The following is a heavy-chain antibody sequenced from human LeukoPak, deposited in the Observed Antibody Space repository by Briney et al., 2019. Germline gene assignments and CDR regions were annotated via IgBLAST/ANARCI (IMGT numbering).Heavy chain of an antibody. V-gene: IGHV3-53*01. D-gene: IGHD1-26*01. Sequence: GGSLRPSCAASGFTFSSYAMTWVRQASGKGLEWVSVIYSGGNTYYADSVKGRFTISRDNSKNTLNLQMNSLRAEDTAVYYCARVGKRVGVDAFDIWGQGTVVTVSS. CDR2: IYSGGNT. J-gene: IGHJ3*02. CDR3: ARVGKRVGVDAFDI. CDR1: GFTFSSYA.